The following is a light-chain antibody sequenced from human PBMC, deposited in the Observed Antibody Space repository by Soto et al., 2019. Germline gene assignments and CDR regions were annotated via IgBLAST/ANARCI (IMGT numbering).Light chain of an antibody. CDR1: QSLLYSSTNKNY. CDR3: QQYYSTPPIT. Sequence: DIVMTQSPDSLAVSLGERATINCKSSQSLLYSSTNKNYLAWYQQKPGQPPKLLIYWASTRESGVPDRFSGRGSGTDFTLTISSLQAEDVALYFCQQYYSTPPITFGPGTRVEI. J-gene: IGKJ3*01. V-gene: IGKV4-1*01. CDR2: WAS.